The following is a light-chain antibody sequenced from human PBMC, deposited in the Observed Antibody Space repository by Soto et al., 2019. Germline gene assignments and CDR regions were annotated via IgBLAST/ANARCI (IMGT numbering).Light chain of an antibody. CDR1: SGHSSYA. CDR3: QTWGTAFRV. J-gene: IGLJ3*02. Sequence: QSVLTQSPSASASLGASVKLTCTLSSGHSSYAIAWHQQHPEKGPRYLMKLYSDGSHNKGDGIPDRFSGSSSGAERYLTISSLQSEDEADYYCQTWGTAFRVFGGGPKLTVL. CDR2: LYSDGSH. V-gene: IGLV4-69*01.